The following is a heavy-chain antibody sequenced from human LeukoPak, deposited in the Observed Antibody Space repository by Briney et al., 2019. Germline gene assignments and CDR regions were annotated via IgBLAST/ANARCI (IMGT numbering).Heavy chain of an antibody. V-gene: IGHV3-23*01. CDR2: LSGSGAGT. D-gene: IGHD3-3*01. CDR3: AKAELGVDTFFDY. J-gene: IGHJ4*02. CDR1: GFTFTALA. Sequence: GGPLSLSWPPPGFTFTALALGWVRQAPGRGLEWSVTLSGSGAGTYYSDSVQGRFTISRDNSKRTLFLQMNSLRAEDTAFYYCAKAELGVDTFFDYWGQGTLVTVSS.